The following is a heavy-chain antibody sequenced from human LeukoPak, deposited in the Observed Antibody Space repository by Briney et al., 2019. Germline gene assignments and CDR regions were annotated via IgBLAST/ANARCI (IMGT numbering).Heavy chain of an antibody. D-gene: IGHD6-19*01. Sequence: GGSLRLSCAASGFTFSTSALSWVRQAPGKGLEWVSAISGSGGRTYYADSVKGRFTISRDNSRNTLYLQMNSLRAEDTAVYYCAKHSSAVAGPEGSFDIWGQGTMVTVSS. J-gene: IGHJ3*02. CDR3: AKHSSAVAGPEGSFDI. CDR1: GFTFSTSA. V-gene: IGHV3-23*01. CDR2: ISGSGGRT.